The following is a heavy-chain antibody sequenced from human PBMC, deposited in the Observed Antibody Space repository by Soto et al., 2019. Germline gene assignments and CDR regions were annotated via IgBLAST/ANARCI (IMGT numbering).Heavy chain of an antibody. J-gene: IGHJ6*03. CDR1: GFTFSSYA. CDR3: AKVPHYYYYMDV. Sequence: EVQLLESGGGLVQPGGSLRLSCAASGFTFSSYAMSWVRQAPGKGLEWVSAISGSGGSTYYADSVKGRFTNSRDNSKNTLYLQMNSLRAEDTAVYYCAKVPHYYYYMDVWGKGTTVTVSS. V-gene: IGHV3-23*01. CDR2: ISGSGGST.